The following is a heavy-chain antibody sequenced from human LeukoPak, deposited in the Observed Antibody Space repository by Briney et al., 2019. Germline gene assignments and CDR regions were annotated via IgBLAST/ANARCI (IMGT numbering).Heavy chain of an antibody. CDR2: ISGSSSIV. V-gene: IGHV3-48*02. CDR1: GFTFSSFS. D-gene: IGHD6-13*01. CDR3: ARDPSVAATGWGRWFDH. J-gene: IGHJ5*02. Sequence: GGSLRLSWAASGFTFSSFSMNWVRQAPGKGLEWLSYISGSSSIVYYGDSVKGRFTISRDNAKNSLYLQMNSLRDEDTAVYYCARDPSVAATGWGRWFDHWGLGTLVTVSS.